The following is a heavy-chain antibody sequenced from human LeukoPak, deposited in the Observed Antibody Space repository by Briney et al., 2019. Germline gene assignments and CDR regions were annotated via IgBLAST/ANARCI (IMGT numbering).Heavy chain of an antibody. J-gene: IGHJ3*02. CDR1: GYTFTSYG. V-gene: IGHV1-18*01. D-gene: IGHD6-13*01. Sequence: ASVKVSCKASGYTFTSYGISWVRQAPGQGLEWMGWISAYNGNTNYAQKLQGRVTMTTDTSTSTAYMELRSLRSDDTAVYYCARVHSSSWYYGAFDIWGQGTMVTVSS. CDR2: ISAYNGNT. CDR3: ARVHSSSWYYGAFDI.